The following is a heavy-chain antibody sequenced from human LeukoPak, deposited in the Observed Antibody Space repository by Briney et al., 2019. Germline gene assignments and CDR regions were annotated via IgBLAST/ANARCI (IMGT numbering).Heavy chain of an antibody. Sequence: GGSLRLSCAASGCTFSSYAMSWVRQAPGKGLEWVSAISGSGGSTYYADSVKGRFTISRDNSKNTLYLQMNSLRAEDTAVYYCAKAYCGSTSCPHNYWGQGTLITVSS. V-gene: IGHV3-23*01. D-gene: IGHD2-2*01. J-gene: IGHJ4*02. CDR1: GCTFSSYA. CDR2: ISGSGGST. CDR3: AKAYCGSTSCPHNY.